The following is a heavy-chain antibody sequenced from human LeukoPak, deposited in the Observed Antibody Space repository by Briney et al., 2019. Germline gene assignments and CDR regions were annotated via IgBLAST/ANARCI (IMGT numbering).Heavy chain of an antibody. CDR1: GFTFSSYE. V-gene: IGHV3-30*04. J-gene: IGHJ4*02. D-gene: IGHD6-13*01. CDR2: ISYDESDK. CDR3: ARRWSFDH. Sequence: GGSLRLSCAASGFTFSSYEMNWVRQAPGKGLEWVAVISYDESDKYYADSVKGRFTISRDNSKNTLYLQMNSLRVEDTAVYYCARRWSFDHWGQGTLVTVSS.